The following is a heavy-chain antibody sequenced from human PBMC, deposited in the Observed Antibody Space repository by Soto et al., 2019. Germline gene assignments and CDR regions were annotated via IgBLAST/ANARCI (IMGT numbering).Heavy chain of an antibody. CDR1: GFTVSSNY. V-gene: IGHV3-53*01. D-gene: IGHD3-10*01. Sequence: LRLSCAASGFTVSSNYMSWVRQAPGKGLEWVSVIYSGGSTYYADSVKGRFTISRDKSKNTLYLQMNSLRAEDTAVYYCARDGARVQTSPYYYYGMDVWGQGTTVTVSS. J-gene: IGHJ6*02. CDR3: ARDGARVQTSPYYYYGMDV. CDR2: IYSGGST.